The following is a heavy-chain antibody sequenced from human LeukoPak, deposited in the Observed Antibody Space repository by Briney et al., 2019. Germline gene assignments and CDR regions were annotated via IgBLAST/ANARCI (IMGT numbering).Heavy chain of an antibody. V-gene: IGHV3-30-3*01. CDR1: KFTFSTFA. CDR3: AREGGDLRWKNRFDF. CDR2: TSNDGSSK. Sequence: GGSLRLSCAASKFTFSTFAMHWVRQAPGKGLEWVALTSNDGSSKYYTDSVKGRFTISRDNSKNTLYLQMNSLRAEDTAVYYCAREGGDLRWKNRFDFWGQGTLVTVSS. D-gene: IGHD4-23*01. J-gene: IGHJ4*02.